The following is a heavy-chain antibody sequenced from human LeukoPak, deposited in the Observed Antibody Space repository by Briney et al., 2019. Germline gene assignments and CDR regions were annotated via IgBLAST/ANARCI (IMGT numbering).Heavy chain of an antibody. Sequence: GASVKVSCKASGYTFTSYDINWVRQAAGQGREWMGWMNPNSGNTGYAQKFQGRVTMTRNTSISTAYMELSSLRSEDTAVYYCARVLRYYYGSGSLLYYFDYWGQGTLVTVSS. D-gene: IGHD3-10*01. CDR3: ARVLRYYYGSGSLLYYFDY. V-gene: IGHV1-8*01. CDR2: MNPNSGNT. CDR1: GYTFTSYD. J-gene: IGHJ4*02.